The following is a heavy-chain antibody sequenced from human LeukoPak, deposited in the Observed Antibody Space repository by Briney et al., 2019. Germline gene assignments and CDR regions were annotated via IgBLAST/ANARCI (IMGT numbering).Heavy chain of an antibody. Sequence: ASVKASCKASGYTFTSYGISWVRQAPGQGLEWMGWISAYNGNTNYAQKLQGRVTMTTDTSTSTAYMELRSLRSDDTAVYYCARDPPIITMVRGVIIRSNWFDPWGQGTLVTVSS. CDR3: ARDPPIITMVRGVIIRSNWFDP. V-gene: IGHV1-18*01. CDR2: ISAYNGNT. J-gene: IGHJ5*02. CDR1: GYTFTSYG. D-gene: IGHD3-10*01.